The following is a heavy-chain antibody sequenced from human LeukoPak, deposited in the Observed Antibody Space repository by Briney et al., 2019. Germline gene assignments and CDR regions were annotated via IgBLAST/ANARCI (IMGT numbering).Heavy chain of an antibody. CDR2: ISSSSSYI. V-gene: IGHV3-21*01. Sequence: PGGSLRLSCAASGFTFSSYSMNWVRQAPGKGLEWVSSISSSSSYIYYADSVKGRFTISRDNAKNSLYLQMNSLRAEDTAVYYCASKTTHSIAVASGYWGQGTLVTVSS. D-gene: IGHD6-19*01. CDR1: GFTFSSYS. J-gene: IGHJ4*02. CDR3: ASKTTHSIAVASGY.